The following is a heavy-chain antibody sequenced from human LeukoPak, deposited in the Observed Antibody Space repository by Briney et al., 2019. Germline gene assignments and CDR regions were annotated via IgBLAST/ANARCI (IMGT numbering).Heavy chain of an antibody. D-gene: IGHD6-19*01. CDR1: GYDFTSVG. Sequence: ASVKVSCKASGYDFTSVGITWVRRSPGQGLEWMGWISPYNGNTRYAQRFQGRVAMTTDTSTTTAYMELRGLRFNDTAVYYCARAGSGSGWYFDYWGQGTLVTVSS. J-gene: IGHJ4*02. V-gene: IGHV1-18*01. CDR3: ARAGSGSGWYFDY. CDR2: ISPYNGNT.